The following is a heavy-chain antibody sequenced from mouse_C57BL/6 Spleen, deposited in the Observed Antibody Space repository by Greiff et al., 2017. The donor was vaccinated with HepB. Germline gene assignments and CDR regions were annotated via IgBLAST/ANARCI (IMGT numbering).Heavy chain of an antibody. Sequence: DVQLQESGPELVKPGASVKISCKASGYSFTGYYMHWVKQSHGNILDWIGYIYPYNGVSSYNQKFKGKATLTVDKSSSTAYMELRSLTSEDSAVYYCARPMVTARSYAMDYWGQGTSVTVSS. J-gene: IGHJ4*01. CDR3: ARPMVTARSYAMDY. CDR2: IYPYNGVS. D-gene: IGHD2-2*01. CDR1: GYSFTGYY. V-gene: IGHV1-31*01.